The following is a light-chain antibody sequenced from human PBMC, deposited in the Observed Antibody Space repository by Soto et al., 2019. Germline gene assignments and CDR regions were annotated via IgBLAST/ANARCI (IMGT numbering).Light chain of an antibody. Sequence: EIVMTQSPATLSVSPGERATFSCRATQSITNNYVAWYQQKPGQAPRLLIYGASRRATGIAARFSGSGSGTEFTLTISSLQSEDFAVYYCQQYVHWPPGTFGQGTKVDIK. V-gene: IGKV3-15*01. J-gene: IGKJ1*01. CDR1: QSITNN. CDR3: QQYVHWPPGT. CDR2: GAS.